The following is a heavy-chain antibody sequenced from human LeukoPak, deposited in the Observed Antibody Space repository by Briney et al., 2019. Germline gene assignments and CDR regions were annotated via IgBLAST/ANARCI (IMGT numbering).Heavy chain of an antibody. Sequence: GGSLRLSCAASGFTFSSYAMSWVRQAPGKGLEWVSGFSVSDKTTYYADSVKGRFTISRDNSKNTLYLQMNSLRAEDTAVYYCAKASAMIVVVSKHFDYWGQGTLVTVSS. CDR1: GFTFSSYA. CDR2: FSVSDKTT. D-gene: IGHD3-22*01. CDR3: AKASAMIVVVSKHFDY. V-gene: IGHV3-23*01. J-gene: IGHJ4*02.